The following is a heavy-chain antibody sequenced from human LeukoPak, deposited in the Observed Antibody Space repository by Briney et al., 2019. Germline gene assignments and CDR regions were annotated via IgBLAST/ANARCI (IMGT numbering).Heavy chain of an antibody. CDR1: GYTFSSYE. CDR3: AELGITMIGGV. CDR2: ISSSGSTI. Sequence: SCKASGYTFSSYEMNWVRQAPGKGLEWVSYISSSGSTIYYADSVKGRFTISGDNAKNSLYLQMNSLRAEDTAVYYCAELGITMIGGVWGKGTTVTISS. D-gene: IGHD3-10*02. V-gene: IGHV3-48*03. J-gene: IGHJ6*04.